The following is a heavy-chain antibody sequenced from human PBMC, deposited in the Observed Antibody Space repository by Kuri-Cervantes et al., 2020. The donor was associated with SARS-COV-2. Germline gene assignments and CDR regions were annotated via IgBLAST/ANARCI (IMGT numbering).Heavy chain of an antibody. CDR2: ISSSGSTI. CDR3: AIIGTLYNFDAFDI. Sequence: GESLKISCAASGSTFSSYEMNWVRQAPGKGPEWVSYISSSGSTIYYADSVKGRFTISRDNAKNSLYLQMNSLRAEDTAVYYCAIIGTLYNFDAFDIWGQGTMGTVSS. CDR1: GSTFSSYE. J-gene: IGHJ3*02. D-gene: IGHD1-1*01. V-gene: IGHV3-48*03.